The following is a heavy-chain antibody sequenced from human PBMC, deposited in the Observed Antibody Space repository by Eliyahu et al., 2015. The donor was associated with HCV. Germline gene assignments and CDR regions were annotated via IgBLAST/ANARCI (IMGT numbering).Heavy chain of an antibody. D-gene: IGHD4-11*01. Sequence: EVQLVESGGGLVQPGGSLRLSCAAXXFXXSSXXMXWGRQAPGKGLEWVSVIYSGGSTYYADSVKGRFTISRDNSKNTLYLQMNSLRAEDTAVYYCARDHTFFSNNYYYYYMDVWGKGTTVTVSS. CDR3: ARDHTFFSNNYYYYYMDV. J-gene: IGHJ6*03. V-gene: IGHV3-66*02. CDR1: XFXXSSXX. CDR2: IYSGGST.